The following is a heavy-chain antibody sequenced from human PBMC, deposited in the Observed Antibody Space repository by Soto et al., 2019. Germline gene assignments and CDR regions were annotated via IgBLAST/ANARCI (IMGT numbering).Heavy chain of an antibody. Sequence: VQLLESGGGLVQPGGSLRLSCVASGFTFSSYGMHWVRQAPGKGLEWVAVIWYDGSNKYYADSVKGRFTISRDNSKNTLYLQMNSLRAEDTAVYYCARDRTVTTLPYYFDYWGQGTLVTVSS. CDR1: GFTFSSYG. CDR2: IWYDGSNK. CDR3: ARDRTVTTLPYYFDY. J-gene: IGHJ4*02. V-gene: IGHV3-33*08. D-gene: IGHD4-17*01.